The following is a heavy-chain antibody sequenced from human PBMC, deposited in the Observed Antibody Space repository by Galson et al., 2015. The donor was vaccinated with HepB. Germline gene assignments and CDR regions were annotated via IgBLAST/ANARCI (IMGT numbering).Heavy chain of an antibody. CDR2: INWNGGST. CDR1: GFTFDDYG. CDR3: ARDVLRYFDSSFDY. J-gene: IGHJ4*02. V-gene: IGHV3-20*04. Sequence: SLRLSCAASGFTFDDYGMSWVRQAPGKGLEWVSGINWNGGSTGYADSVKGRFTISRDNAKNSLYLQMNSLRAEDTALYYCARDVLRYFDSSFDYWGQGTLVTVSS. D-gene: IGHD3-9*01.